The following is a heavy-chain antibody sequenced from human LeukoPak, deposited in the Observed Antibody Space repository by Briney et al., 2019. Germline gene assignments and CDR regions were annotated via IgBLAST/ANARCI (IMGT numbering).Heavy chain of an antibody. D-gene: IGHD7-27*01. CDR2: ISSSSSYI. CDR3: ARDPHPVSGWYFDL. V-gene: IGHV3-21*01. CDR1: GFTFSSYS. Sequence: GGSLRLSCAASGFTFSSYSMNWVRQAPGKGLEWVSSISSSSSYIYYADSVKGRFTISRDNAKNSLYLQMNSLRAEDTAVYYCARDPHPVSGWYFDLWGRGTLVTVSS. J-gene: IGHJ2*01.